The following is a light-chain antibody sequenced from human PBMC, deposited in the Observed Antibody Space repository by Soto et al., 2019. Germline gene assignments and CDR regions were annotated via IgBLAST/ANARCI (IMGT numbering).Light chain of an antibody. CDR3: QQRSNWWT. J-gene: IGKJ1*01. CDR1: QSVSSY. Sequence: EIVLTQSPATLSLSPGERATLSCRASQSVSSYFAWYQQKPGQAPMLLIYDASNRATGIPARFSGSGSGKVFTLTISSMAPEDFAVYYCQQRSNWWTFGQGTKLEIK. CDR2: DAS. V-gene: IGKV3-11*01.